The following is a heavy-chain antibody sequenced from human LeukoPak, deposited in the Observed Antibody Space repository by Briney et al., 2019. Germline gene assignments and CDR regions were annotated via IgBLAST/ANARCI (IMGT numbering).Heavy chain of an antibody. V-gene: IGHV3-23*01. CDR2: ITSSSSVT. J-gene: IGHJ4*02. D-gene: IGHD2-8*01. CDR3: AKDRSDNKTWYAGSH. Sequence: SGGSLRLSCVASGFTFSRYSMNWVRRAPGKGLECLSSITSSSSVTSYADPVKGRFTISRDNSKNTLYLQMSSLRAEDTAVYYCAKDRSDNKTWYAGSHWGQGTLVTVSS. CDR1: GFTFSRYS.